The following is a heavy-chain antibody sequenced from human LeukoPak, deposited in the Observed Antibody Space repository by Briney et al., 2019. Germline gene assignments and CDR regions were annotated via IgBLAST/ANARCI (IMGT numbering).Heavy chain of an antibody. J-gene: IGHJ3*02. CDR2: IIPIFGTA. CDR1: GGTFSCYA. V-gene: IGHV1-69*05. D-gene: IGHD3-22*01. Sequence: SVTVSCKASGGTFSCYAISWVRQAPGQGLEWMGGIIPIFGTANYAQKFQGRVTITTDESTSTAYMELSSLRSEDTAVYYCARGYYYDSSGYYVRAFDIWGQGTMVTVSS. CDR3: ARGYYYDSSGYYVRAFDI.